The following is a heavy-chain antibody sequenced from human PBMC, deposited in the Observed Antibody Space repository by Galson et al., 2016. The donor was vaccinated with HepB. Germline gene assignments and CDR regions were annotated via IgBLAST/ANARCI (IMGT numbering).Heavy chain of an antibody. CDR3: GRRGEPS. J-gene: IGHJ5*02. CDR2: IHQDGIEK. CDR1: GFTFSSYW. D-gene: IGHD1-14*01. V-gene: IGHV3-7*01. Sequence: SLRLSCPTSGFTFSSYWMTWGPHAPGKGLEWLANIHQDGIEKYYVGSVEGRFTISRDNAKKSPYLQMDSLRAEETAVYYCGRRGEPSWGQGTLVTVSP.